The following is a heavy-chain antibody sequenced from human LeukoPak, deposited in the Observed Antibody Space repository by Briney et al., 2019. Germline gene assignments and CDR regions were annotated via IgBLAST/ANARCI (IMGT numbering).Heavy chain of an antibody. Sequence: GGSLRLSCAASGFNFNTFIMHWVRQAPGKGLDWVAFISYDGNIKYYADSVKGRFTISRDNSKNTLYLQMNGLRGEDTGVFYCARDRSGAYSADYWGQGTLVTVSS. CDR3: ARDRSGAYSADY. D-gene: IGHD1-26*01. V-gene: IGHV3-30*19. CDR2: ISYDGNIK. CDR1: GFNFNTFI. J-gene: IGHJ4*02.